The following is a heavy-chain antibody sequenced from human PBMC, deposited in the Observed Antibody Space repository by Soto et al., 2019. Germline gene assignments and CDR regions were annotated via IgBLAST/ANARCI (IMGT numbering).Heavy chain of an antibody. CDR2: FDPEDGET. CDR3: ATVYTAAWSTHNYYYMDV. D-gene: IGHD3-16*01. J-gene: IGHJ6*03. Sequence: QVQLVRSGAEVKEPGASVQVSCKVSGYTLTELSIHWVRQAPGKGLEWMGGFDPEDGETLYAQKFQGRVTMTEDTSTDTAYMDLSSLSSEDTAVYYCATVYTAAWSTHNYYYMDVWGKGTTVTVSS. CDR1: GYTLTELS. V-gene: IGHV1-24*01.